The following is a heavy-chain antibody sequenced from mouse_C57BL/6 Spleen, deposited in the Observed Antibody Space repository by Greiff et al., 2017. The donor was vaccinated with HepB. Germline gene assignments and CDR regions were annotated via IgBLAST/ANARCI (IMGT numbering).Heavy chain of an antibody. Sequence: QVQLQQPGAELVMPGASVKLSCKASGYTFTGYWMHWVKQRPGQGLEWIGEIDPSDSYTNYNQKFKGKSTLTVDKSSSTAYMQLSSLTSEDSAVYYCATYDYGYFDVWGTGTTVTVSS. CDR2: IDPSDSYT. CDR3: ATYDYGYFDV. CDR1: GYTFTGYW. D-gene: IGHD2-4*01. V-gene: IGHV1-69*01. J-gene: IGHJ1*03.